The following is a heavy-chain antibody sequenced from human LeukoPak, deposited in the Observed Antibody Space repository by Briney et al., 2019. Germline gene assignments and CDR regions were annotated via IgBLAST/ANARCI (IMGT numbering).Heavy chain of an antibody. D-gene: IGHD6-19*01. Sequence: GGSLTLSCAASGCTFSSYSTNWVRQAPGKGLEWVSSSTSSSSYIYYADSVKGRFTISRDNAKNSLYLQMNSLRAEDTAVYYCAREMLAAVAAQSWGQGTLVTVSS. V-gene: IGHV3-21*01. CDR1: GCTFSSYS. J-gene: IGHJ5*02. CDR2: STSSSSYI. CDR3: AREMLAAVAAQS.